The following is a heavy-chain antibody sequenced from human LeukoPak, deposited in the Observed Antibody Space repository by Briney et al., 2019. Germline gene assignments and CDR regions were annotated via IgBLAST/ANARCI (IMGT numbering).Heavy chain of an antibody. CDR3: AGGGGWVFYS. D-gene: IGHD2-15*01. Sequence: GGSLRLSCPAAALTFRRFWMNWVRPAAGRGLEWVANIKPDGSATSYVDSVKGRFTISRDNVKNSVYLQMNSLRAEDTAVYYCAGGGGWVFYSWGQGTLVTVSA. J-gene: IGHJ4*02. CDR2: IKPDGSAT. CDR1: ALTFRRFW. V-gene: IGHV3-7*04.